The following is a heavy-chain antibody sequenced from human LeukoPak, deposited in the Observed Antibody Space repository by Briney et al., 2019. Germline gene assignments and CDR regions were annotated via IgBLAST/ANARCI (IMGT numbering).Heavy chain of an antibody. CDR2: IYYSGST. CDR3: ASVLRYFDWLLYIEPHFDY. J-gene: IGHJ4*02. V-gene: IGHV4-34*01. CDR1: GGSFSGYY. D-gene: IGHD3-9*01. Sequence: PSETLSLTCAVYGGSFSGYYWSWIRQPPGKGLEWIGSIYYSGSTYYNPSLKSRVTITVDTSKNQFSLKLSSVTAADTAVYYCASVLRYFDWLLYIEPHFDYWGQGTLVTVSS.